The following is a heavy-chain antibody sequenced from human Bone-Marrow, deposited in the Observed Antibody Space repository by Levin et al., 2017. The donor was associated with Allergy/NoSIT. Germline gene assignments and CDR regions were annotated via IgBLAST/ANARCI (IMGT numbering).Heavy chain of an antibody. CDR1: GASVSSNSVA. Sequence: KSSETLSLTCVVSGASVSSNSVAWNWIRQSPSRGLEWLGRTYYRSKWYSDYAISVNSRITINTDTSRNQFSLQLNSVTPEDTAVYYCAAMLRQQAFAFDIWGQGTMVTVSS. J-gene: IGHJ3*02. CDR2: TYYRSKWYS. V-gene: IGHV6-1*01. D-gene: IGHD6-13*01. CDR3: AAMLRQQAFAFDI.